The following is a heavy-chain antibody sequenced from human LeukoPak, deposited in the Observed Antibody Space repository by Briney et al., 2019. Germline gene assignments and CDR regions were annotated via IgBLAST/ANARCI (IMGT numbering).Heavy chain of an antibody. Sequence: GGSLRLSCAASGFTFSSYGMHWVRQAPGKGLEWVANINKDGNLIRYVDSVRGRFTISRDNVKKLVYLQMNSLRVEDTAVYYCAKSEGYIPSYWGQGTLVTVSS. CDR2: INKDGNLI. CDR1: GFTFSSYG. J-gene: IGHJ4*02. V-gene: IGHV3-7*01. CDR3: AKSEGYIPSY. D-gene: IGHD5-18*01.